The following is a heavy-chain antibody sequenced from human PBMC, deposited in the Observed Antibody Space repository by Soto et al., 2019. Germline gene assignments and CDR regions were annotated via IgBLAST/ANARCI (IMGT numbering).Heavy chain of an antibody. CDR1: GFTFSSHS. CDR2: ISSSSSYI. J-gene: IGHJ4*02. V-gene: IGHV3-21*01. Sequence: GGSLRLSCAASGFTFSSHSMNWVRQAPGKGLEWVSSISSSSSYIYYADSVKGRFTISRDNAKNSLYLQMNSLRAEDTAVYYCARVGYCSGGSCSSGGGLDYWGQGTLVTVSS. D-gene: IGHD2-15*01. CDR3: ARVGYCSGGSCSSGGGLDY.